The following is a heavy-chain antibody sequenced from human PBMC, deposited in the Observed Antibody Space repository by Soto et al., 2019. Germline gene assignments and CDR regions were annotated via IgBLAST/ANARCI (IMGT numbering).Heavy chain of an antibody. Sequence: EVQLVESGGDLVQPGGFLRLSCATSGFTFSRYWMHWVRQVPGKGLVWVSRINSDGSSISYSDSVKGRFTISRDNAKNTLYLQMNSLRVEDTAVYYCARLPVYTIPSLDYWGQGTLVTVAS. CDR3: ARLPVYTIPSLDY. CDR1: GFTFSRYW. D-gene: IGHD2-8*01. CDR2: INSDGSSI. J-gene: IGHJ4*02. V-gene: IGHV3-74*01.